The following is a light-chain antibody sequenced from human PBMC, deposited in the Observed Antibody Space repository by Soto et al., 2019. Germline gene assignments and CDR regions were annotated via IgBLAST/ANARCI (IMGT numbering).Light chain of an antibody. V-gene: IGKV1-17*01. CDR2: AAS. CDR1: QGIRNE. Sequence: DIQMTQSPSSLSASVGDRVTITCRASQGIRNELGWYQQKPGKAPKRLIYAASSLQSGVPSRFSGSGYGTEFTLTISSLQPEDSATYYCLQHNSYPHTFGGGTKVEIK. CDR3: LQHNSYPHT. J-gene: IGKJ4*01.